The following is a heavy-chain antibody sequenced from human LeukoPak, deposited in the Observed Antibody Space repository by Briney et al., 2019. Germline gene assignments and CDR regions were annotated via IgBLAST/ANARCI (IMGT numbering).Heavy chain of an antibody. CDR2: FYSSGRT. V-gene: IGHV4-4*07. D-gene: IGHD4-17*01. CDR1: GGSITTYS. J-gene: IGHJ4*02. Sequence: PSETLSLTCTVSGGSITTYSWSWIRQPAGRGLEWIGRFYSSGRTDYNPSLQSRVTMSVDTSKNQVSLRLSSVTAADTAVYYCARGEGDYGDYYFDYWGQGTLVTVSS. CDR3: ARGEGDYGDYYFDY.